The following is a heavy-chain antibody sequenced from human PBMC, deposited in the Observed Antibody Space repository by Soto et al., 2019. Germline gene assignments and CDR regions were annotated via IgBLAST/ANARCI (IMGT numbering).Heavy chain of an antibody. CDR2: ISWDGGST. V-gene: IGHV3-43*01. D-gene: IGHD6-13*01. Sequence: QPGGSLRLSCAASGFTFDDYTMHWVRQAPGKGLEWVSLISWDGGSTYYADSVKGRFTISRDNSKNSLYLQMNSLRTEDTALYYCARQAAAGSYWYFDLWGRGTLVTVS. J-gene: IGHJ2*01. CDR3: ARQAAAGSYWYFDL. CDR1: GFTFDDYT.